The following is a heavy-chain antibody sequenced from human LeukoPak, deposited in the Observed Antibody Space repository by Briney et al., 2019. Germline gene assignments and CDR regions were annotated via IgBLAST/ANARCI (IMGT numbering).Heavy chain of an antibody. CDR2: IYSGGNT. CDR3: ARVGPMVSFDY. V-gene: IGHV3-66*01. Sequence: GGSLRLSCAAAEFAGSSNYMNWVRQAPGKGLEWVSIIYSGGNTYYADFVKGRFTISRDNSKNTLYLQMNSLRVEDTAVYYCARVGPMVSFDYWGQGTLVTVSS. D-gene: IGHD3-10*01. J-gene: IGHJ4*02. CDR1: EFAGSSNY.